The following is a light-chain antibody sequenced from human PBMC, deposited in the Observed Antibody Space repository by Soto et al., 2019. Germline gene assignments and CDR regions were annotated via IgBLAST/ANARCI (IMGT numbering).Light chain of an antibody. J-gene: IGKJ1*01. V-gene: IGKV1-6*01. Sequence: LLTQCPSSLSASVGDRVTITCRASQNVXNHLSWYQHKPGKAPKLLXDGASSLQRGGPSRLAGSGSGTDFPPTISGMHPYYSAYYFCLQDHRYFCTFGQGTKVDIK. CDR3: LQDHRYFCT. CDR2: GAS. CDR1: QNVXNH.